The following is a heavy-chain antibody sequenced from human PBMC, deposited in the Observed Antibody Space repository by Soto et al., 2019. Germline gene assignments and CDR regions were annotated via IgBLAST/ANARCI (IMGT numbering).Heavy chain of an antibody. CDR3: ARRPITIFGVVWEMGAFDI. CDR1: GGSISSSSYY. J-gene: IGHJ3*02. V-gene: IGHV4-39*01. CDR2: IYYSGST. Sequence: QLQLQESGPGLVKPSETLSLTCTVSGGSISSSSYYWGWIRQPPGKGLEWIGSIYYSGSTYYNPSLKSRVTISVDTSKNQFSLKLSSVTAADTAVYYCARRPITIFGVVWEMGAFDIWGQGTMVTVSS. D-gene: IGHD3-3*01.